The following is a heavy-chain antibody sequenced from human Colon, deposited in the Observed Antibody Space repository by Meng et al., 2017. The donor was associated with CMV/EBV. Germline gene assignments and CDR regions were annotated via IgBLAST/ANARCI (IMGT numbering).Heavy chain of an antibody. Sequence: LLVVSGGGSVKPGVSVRPSCVPSGCPFSNVWMSWVRQAPGKGLEWVGRIARKTDGGTADYAAPVKSRFTISRDDSKTTLYLQMNSLRSEDTAVYYCTTAYGRGTGDYWGQGTLVTVSS. D-gene: IGHD1-14*01. CDR1: GCPFSNVW. CDR3: TTAYGRGTGDY. J-gene: IGHJ4*02. CDR2: IARKTDGGTA. V-gene: IGHV3-15*04.